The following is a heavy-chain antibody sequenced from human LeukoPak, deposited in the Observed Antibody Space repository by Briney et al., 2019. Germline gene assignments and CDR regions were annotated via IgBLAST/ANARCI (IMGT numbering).Heavy chain of an antibody. V-gene: IGHV4-59*12. CDR2: IYYSGST. CDR3: AKDRWFGEFQFDY. D-gene: IGHD3-10*01. CDR1: GDSISGYY. J-gene: IGHJ4*02. Sequence: NSSETLSLTCTVSGDSISGYYWSWIRQPPGKGLEWIGYIYYSGSTNYNPTLKSRVTISVDRSKNQFSLKLSSVTAADTAVYYCAKDRWFGEFQFDYWGQGTLVTVSS.